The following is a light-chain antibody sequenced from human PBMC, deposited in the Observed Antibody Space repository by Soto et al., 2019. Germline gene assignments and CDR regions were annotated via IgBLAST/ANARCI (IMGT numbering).Light chain of an antibody. CDR3: SSYAGSNNFRYV. CDR1: SSDVGGYNY. CDR2: EVS. V-gene: IGLV2-8*01. Sequence: QSVLTQPPSASGSPGQSVTISCTGTSSDVGGYNYVSWYQQHPGKAPKLMIYEVSKRPSGVPDRFSGSKSGNTASLTVSGLQAEDEAYYYCSSYAGSNNFRYVFGTGTKVTVL. J-gene: IGLJ1*01.